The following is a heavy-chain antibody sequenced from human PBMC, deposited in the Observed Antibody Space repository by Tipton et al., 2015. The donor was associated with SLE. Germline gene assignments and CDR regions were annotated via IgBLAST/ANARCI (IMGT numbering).Heavy chain of an antibody. Sequence: TLSLTCTVSGGSISSGGYYWSWIRQHPGKGLEWIGYIYYSGSTYYNPSLKSRVTISVDTSKNQFSLKLSSVTAADTAVYYCARDSVGGYYYGSGSYLPDYWGQGTLVTVSS. CDR2: IYYSGST. J-gene: IGHJ4*02. CDR1: GGSISSGGYY. V-gene: IGHV4-31*03. CDR3: ARDSVGGYYYGSGSYLPDY. D-gene: IGHD3-10*01.